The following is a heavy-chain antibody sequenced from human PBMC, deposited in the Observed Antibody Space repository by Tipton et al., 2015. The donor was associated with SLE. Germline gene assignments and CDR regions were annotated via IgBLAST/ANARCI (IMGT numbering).Heavy chain of an antibody. CDR2: IYTSGST. V-gene: IGHV4-61*09. CDR3: ARTASYVRFFDY. J-gene: IGHJ4*02. Sequence: TLSLTCTVSGGSISSGSYYWSWIRQPAGKGLEWIGYIYTSGSTNYNPSLKSRVTISVDTSKNRFSLKLSSVTAADTAVYYCARTASYVRFFDYWGQGTLVTVSS. CDR1: GGSISSGSYY. D-gene: IGHD5-18*01.